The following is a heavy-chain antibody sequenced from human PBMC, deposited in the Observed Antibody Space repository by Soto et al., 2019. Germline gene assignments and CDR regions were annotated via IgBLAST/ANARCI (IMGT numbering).Heavy chain of an antibody. CDR3: AKARTYYDFWSGYFDY. D-gene: IGHD3-3*01. CDR1: GFTFSNYG. J-gene: IGHJ4*02. CDR2: TSYDGSNT. V-gene: IGHV3-30*18. Sequence: QVQLVESGGGVVQPGRSLRLSCAASGFTFSNYGMHWVRQAPGKGLEWVAITSYDGSNTYYADSVKGRFTISRDNYKNTVYLQMSSLRAEDTAVYFCAKARTYYDFWSGYFDYWGQGTLVTVSS.